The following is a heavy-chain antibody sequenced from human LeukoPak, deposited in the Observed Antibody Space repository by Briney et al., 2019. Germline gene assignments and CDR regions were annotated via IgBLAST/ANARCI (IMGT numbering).Heavy chain of an antibody. J-gene: IGHJ6*03. CDR1: GYTFTDYY. V-gene: IGHV1-2*02. D-gene: IGHD3-22*01. CDR2: INPDSGGT. Sequence: ASVKVSCKASGYTFTDYYLQWVRQAPGQGLEWMGWINPDSGGTNYAQKFQGRVTMTRDTSITTGYMELTSLTCDDTAVYYCARGSRIYYFDSSGYLHYMDVWGKGTTVTISS. CDR3: ARGSRIYYFDSSGYLHYMDV.